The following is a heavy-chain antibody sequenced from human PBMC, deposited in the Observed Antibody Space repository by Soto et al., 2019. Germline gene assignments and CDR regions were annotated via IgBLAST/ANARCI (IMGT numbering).Heavy chain of an antibody. Sequence: EVQLVESGGGLVQPGGSLRISCIASGFTFDDYAMHWVRQVPGKGLEWVSGISWNSGSIIYADSVKGRFTISRDNAKNSVYLQMNSLRAEDTALYYCTKDCLVFRANDGFDFWGQGTMVTVSA. V-gene: IGHV3-9*01. CDR1: GFTFDDYA. CDR2: ISWNSGSI. J-gene: IGHJ3*01. CDR3: TKDCLVFRANDGFDF. D-gene: IGHD3-10*02.